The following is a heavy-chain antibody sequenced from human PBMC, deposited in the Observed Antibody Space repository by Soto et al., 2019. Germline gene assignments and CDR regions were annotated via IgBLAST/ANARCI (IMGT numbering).Heavy chain of an antibody. Sequence: EVQLVESGGGLVQPGGSLRLSCAASGFTFSSYDMHWVRQATGKGLELVSAIGTAGDTYYPGSVKGRFTISRENAKNSLYIQMNSLRAGDTAVYYCARGLSYYGSGSYYKAPENYFDYWGQGTLVTVSS. CDR1: GFTFSSYD. D-gene: IGHD3-10*01. CDR2: IGTAGDT. CDR3: ARGLSYYGSGSYYKAPENYFDY. J-gene: IGHJ4*02. V-gene: IGHV3-13*01.